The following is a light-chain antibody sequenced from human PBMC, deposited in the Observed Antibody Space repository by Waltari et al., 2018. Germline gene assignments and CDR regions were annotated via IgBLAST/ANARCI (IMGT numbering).Light chain of an antibody. J-gene: IGLJ2*01. Sequence: QSALIQPASVSGSPGQSIPISCTGSSSDIGRYDFVSWYQRRPGKAPQLLISDVSRRPSAVSNRFSGSWSGNTASLTISGLQAEDEADYYCNSYTTGRTMTVIFGGGTKLTVL. CDR1: SSDIGRYDF. CDR2: DVS. V-gene: IGLV2-14*03. CDR3: NSYTTGRTMTVI.